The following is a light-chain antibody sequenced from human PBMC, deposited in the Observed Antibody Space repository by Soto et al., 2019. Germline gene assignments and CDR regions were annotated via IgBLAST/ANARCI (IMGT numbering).Light chain of an antibody. CDR1: QSLIHSDGNTY. V-gene: IGKV2-30*02. CDR2: HVS. CDR3: MQGRHWPYT. Sequence: DVVVTQSPLSLPVTLGQPASISCRSSQSLIHSDGNTYLHWFQQRPGQAPRRLIYHVSTRDSGVPDRFSGSGSGTDLTLEISRVEAEDVGVYYCMQGRHWPYTFGPGPTVDIK. J-gene: IGKJ3*01.